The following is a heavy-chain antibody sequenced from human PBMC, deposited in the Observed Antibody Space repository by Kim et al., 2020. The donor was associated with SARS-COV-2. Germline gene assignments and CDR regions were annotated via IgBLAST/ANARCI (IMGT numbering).Heavy chain of an antibody. D-gene: IGHD6-19*01. V-gene: IGHV3-33*03. CDR2: SSYDGNNN. J-gene: IGHJ4*02. Sequence: GGSLRLSCEASGFSLKNYGMHWVRQAPGKGPEWVADSSYDGNNNYYADSVKGRFTISRDTSKNTIFLHMSSLSVEDTAVYYCATSRSGWLVVPFDYWGLGTLVTVSS. CDR1: GFSLKNYG. CDR3: ATSRSGWLVVPFDY.